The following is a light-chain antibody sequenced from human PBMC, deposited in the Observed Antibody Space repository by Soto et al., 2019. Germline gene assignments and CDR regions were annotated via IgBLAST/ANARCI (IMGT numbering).Light chain of an antibody. Sequence: QSALTQPASVSGSPGQSITLPCTGTSSEVGDYNFVSWYQQNPGKAPKLMIYDVSNRPSGVSNRFSGSKSGNTASLTISGLQAEDEADYYCSSYTASSTPWVFGTGTKVTVL. CDR1: SSEVGDYNF. CDR2: DVS. J-gene: IGLJ1*01. CDR3: SSYTASSTPWV. V-gene: IGLV2-14*01.